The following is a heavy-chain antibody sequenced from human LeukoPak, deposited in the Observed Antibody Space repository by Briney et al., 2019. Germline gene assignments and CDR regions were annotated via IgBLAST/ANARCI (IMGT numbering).Heavy chain of an antibody. CDR3: ARGSYDFWSGYFPHNWFDP. CDR1: GFTFSSYS. D-gene: IGHD3-3*01. J-gene: IGHJ5*02. V-gene: IGHV3-21*01. Sequence: GSLRLSCAASGFTFSSYSMNWVRQAPGKGLEWVSSISSSSSYIYYADSVKGRFTISRDNAKNSLYLQMNSLRAEDTAVYYCARGSYDFWSGYFPHNWFDPWGQGTLVTVSS. CDR2: ISSSSSYI.